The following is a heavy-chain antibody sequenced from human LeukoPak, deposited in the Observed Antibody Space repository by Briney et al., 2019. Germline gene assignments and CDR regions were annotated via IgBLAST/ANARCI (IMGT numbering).Heavy chain of an antibody. CDR2: ISYDGSNK. CDR3: ARSYSPFDY. D-gene: IGHD6-13*01. Sequence: PGRSLRLSCAASGFTFSSYGMHWVRQAPGKGLEWVAVISYDGSNKYYADSVKGRFTISRDNAKNSLYLQMNSLRAEDTAVYYCARSYSPFDYWGQGTLVTVSS. V-gene: IGHV3-30*03. CDR1: GFTFSSYG. J-gene: IGHJ4*02.